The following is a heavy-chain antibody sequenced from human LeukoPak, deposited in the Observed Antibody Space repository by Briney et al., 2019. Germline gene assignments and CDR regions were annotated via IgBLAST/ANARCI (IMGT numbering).Heavy chain of an antibody. V-gene: IGHV1-18*01. CDR2: ISAYNGNT. J-gene: IGHJ4*02. CDR3: ARVDYSGYDYSLDY. Sequence: ASVKVSCKASGYTFTSYGISWVRQAPGQGLEWMGWISAYNGNTNYAQKLQGRVTMTTDTSASTAYMELRSLRSDDTAVYYCARVDYSGYDYSLDYWGQGALVTVSS. CDR1: GYTFTSYG. D-gene: IGHD5-12*01.